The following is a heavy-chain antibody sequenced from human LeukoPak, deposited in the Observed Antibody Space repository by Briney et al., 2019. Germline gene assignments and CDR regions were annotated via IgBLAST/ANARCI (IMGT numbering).Heavy chain of an antibody. CDR3: ARDGGTVTHFDY. Sequence: SETLSLTCTVSGGSISSSSYHWGWIRQPPGKGLEWIGSIYFSGNTYYKPSLKSRIAISVDTSENQFSLRLTSVTAADTAVYYCARDGGTVTHFDYWGQGTLVTVSS. CDR1: GGSISSSSYH. V-gene: IGHV4-39*07. J-gene: IGHJ4*02. D-gene: IGHD4-17*01. CDR2: IYFSGNT.